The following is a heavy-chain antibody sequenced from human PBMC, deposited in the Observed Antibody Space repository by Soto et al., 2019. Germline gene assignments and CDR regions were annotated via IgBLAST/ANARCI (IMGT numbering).Heavy chain of an antibody. CDR2: IYYSGST. J-gene: IGHJ4*02. D-gene: IGHD2-15*01. Sequence: SETLSLTCTVSGGSISSGGYYWSWIRQHPGKGLEWIGYIYYSGSTYYNPSLKSRVTISVDTSKNQFSLKLSSVTAADTAVYYCAREGVIGYCSGGSCYSTFDYWGQGTLVTVSS. CDR3: AREGVIGYCSGGSCYSTFDY. CDR1: GGSISSGGYY. V-gene: IGHV4-31*03.